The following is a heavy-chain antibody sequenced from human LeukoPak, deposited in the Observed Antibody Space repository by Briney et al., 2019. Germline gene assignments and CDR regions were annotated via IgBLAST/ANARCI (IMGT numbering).Heavy chain of an antibody. Sequence: PGGSLRLSCATSGFTFSSYAMNWVRQAPGKGLEWVSGISGSGGSTYFADSVKGRFTISRDNSKNTLYLQMNSLSVEDTAVYYCARVGYYASGPFSYFDYWGQGTLVTVSS. J-gene: IGHJ4*02. CDR2: ISGSGGST. V-gene: IGHV3-23*01. CDR3: ARVGYYASGPFSYFDY. D-gene: IGHD3-10*01. CDR1: GFTFSSYA.